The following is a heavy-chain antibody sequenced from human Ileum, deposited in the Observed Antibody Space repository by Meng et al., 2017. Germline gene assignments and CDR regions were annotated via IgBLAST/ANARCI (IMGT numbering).Heavy chain of an antibody. J-gene: IGHJ5*02. V-gene: IGHV3-23*01. Sequence: GESLKISCVASGFTLSSYAMSWARQAPGKGLEWVSAISESGGTTVYADSVKGRFSISRDNSKNTLFLQMNSLRLEDTAVYYCRGYSYGSWGQGTLVTVSS. D-gene: IGHD5-18*01. CDR2: ISESGGTT. CDR1: GFTLSSYA. CDR3: RGYSYGS.